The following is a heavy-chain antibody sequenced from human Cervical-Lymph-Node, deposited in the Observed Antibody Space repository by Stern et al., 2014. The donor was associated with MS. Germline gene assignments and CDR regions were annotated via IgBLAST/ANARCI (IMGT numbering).Heavy chain of an antibody. V-gene: IGHV1-3*01. CDR1: GYTFTTYT. CDR2: ISGGNGNT. CDR3: ARKPVAGNNYYGMDV. D-gene: IGHD6-19*01. Sequence: VQLLESGAEVKKPGASVKVSCKASGYTFTTYTMHLVRQAPGQRLEWMGWISGGNGNTKYSQKFQGRVTITRDTSASTAYMELSSLRSEDTAVYYCARKPVAGNNYYGMDVWGQGTTVTVSS. J-gene: IGHJ6*02.